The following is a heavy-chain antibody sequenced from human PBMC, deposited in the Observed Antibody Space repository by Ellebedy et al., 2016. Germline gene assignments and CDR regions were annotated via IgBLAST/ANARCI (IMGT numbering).Heavy chain of an antibody. CDR3: ARDHGFDYYGSGSYSPYYFDS. Sequence: GESLKISXVASGFTFSSNAMHWVRQAPGKGLEWVSILSYDGSGEFYADSVKGRFTISRDNSKNTLYLQMNSLRPEDTAVYYCARDHGFDYYGSGSYSPYYFDSWGQGTLVTVSS. CDR1: GFTFSSNA. D-gene: IGHD3-10*01. CDR2: LSYDGSGE. J-gene: IGHJ4*02. V-gene: IGHV3-30*01.